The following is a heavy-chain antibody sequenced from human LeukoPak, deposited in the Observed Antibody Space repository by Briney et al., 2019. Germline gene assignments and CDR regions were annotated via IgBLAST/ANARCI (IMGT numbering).Heavy chain of an antibody. CDR2: INPNSGGT. CDR1: GYTFTGYY. V-gene: IGHV1-2*02. Sequence: GASVKVSCKASGYTFTGYYMHWVRQAPGQGLEWMGWINPNSGGTNYAQKFQGRVTMTRDTSISTAYMELSRLRSDDTAVYYCARGQGVRGYSYGFGYWGQGTLVTVSS. CDR3: ARGQGVRGYSYGFGY. D-gene: IGHD5-18*01. J-gene: IGHJ4*02.